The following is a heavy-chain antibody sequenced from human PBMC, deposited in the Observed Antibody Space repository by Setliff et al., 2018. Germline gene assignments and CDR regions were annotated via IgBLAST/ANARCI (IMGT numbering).Heavy chain of an antibody. CDR1: GYTFTSYA. Sequence: ASVKVSCKASGYTFTSYAMHWVRQAPGQRLEWMGWINAGNGNTKYSQKFQGRVTITRDTSASTAYMELSSLRSEDTAVYYCARDRAYSSSWFLWLDPWGQGTLVTVSS. CDR2: INAGNGNT. V-gene: IGHV1-3*01. CDR3: ARDRAYSSSWFLWLDP. D-gene: IGHD6-13*01. J-gene: IGHJ5*02.